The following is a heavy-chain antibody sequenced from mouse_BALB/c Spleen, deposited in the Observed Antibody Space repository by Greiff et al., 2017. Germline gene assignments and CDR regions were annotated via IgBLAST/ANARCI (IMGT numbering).Heavy chain of an antibody. CDR2: IRSKSNNYAT. CDR3: VRFSTMITTGAMDY. D-gene: IGHD2-4*01. J-gene: IGHJ4*01. CDR1: GFTFNTYA. V-gene: IGHV10-1*02. Sequence: EVKLVESGGGLVQPKGSLKLSCAASGFTFNTYAMNWVRQAPGKGLEWVARIRSKSNNYATYYADSVKDRFTISRDDSQSMLYLQMNNLKTEDTAMYYCVRFSTMITTGAMDYWGQGTSVTVSS.